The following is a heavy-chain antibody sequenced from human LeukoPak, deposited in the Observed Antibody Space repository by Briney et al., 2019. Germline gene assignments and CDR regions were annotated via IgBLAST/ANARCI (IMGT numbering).Heavy chain of an antibody. V-gene: IGHV3-21*01. Sequence: GGSLRLSCAASGFTFSSYSMNWVRQAPGKGLEWVSSISSSNSYIYYADSVKGRFTISRDNAKNSLYLQMNSLRAEDTAVYYCARDVSITMIAQQDHDYWGQGTLVTVSS. CDR1: GFTFSSYS. CDR2: ISSSNSYI. CDR3: ARDVSITMIAQQDHDY. J-gene: IGHJ4*02. D-gene: IGHD3-22*01.